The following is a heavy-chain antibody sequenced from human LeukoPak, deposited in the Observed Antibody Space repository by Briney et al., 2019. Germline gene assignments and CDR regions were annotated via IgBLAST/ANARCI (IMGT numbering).Heavy chain of an antibody. Sequence: SETPSLTCAVYGGSFSGYYWSWIRQPPGKGLEWIGEINHSGSTNYNPSLKSRVTISVDTSKNQFSLKLSSVTAADTAGYYCARENYSKVLNWFDPWGQGTLVTVSS. CDR2: INHSGST. CDR3: ARENYSKVLNWFDP. V-gene: IGHV4-34*01. D-gene: IGHD4-11*01. CDR1: GGSFSGYY. J-gene: IGHJ5*02.